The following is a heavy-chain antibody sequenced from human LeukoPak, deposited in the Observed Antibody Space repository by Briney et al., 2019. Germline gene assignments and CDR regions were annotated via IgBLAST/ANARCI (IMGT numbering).Heavy chain of an antibody. CDR2: IYSIAST. Sequence: GGSLRLSCAASEFTVTSDYMSWARQAPGKKLEWVSLIYSIASTDYADSVKGRFTISRDESKNMIYLQMNSLRADDTAIYYCARIHSRGREVLNWGQGTLVTVSS. V-gene: IGHV3-53*01. CDR3: ARIHSRGREVLN. CDR1: EFTVTSDY. J-gene: IGHJ4*02. D-gene: IGHD3-22*01.